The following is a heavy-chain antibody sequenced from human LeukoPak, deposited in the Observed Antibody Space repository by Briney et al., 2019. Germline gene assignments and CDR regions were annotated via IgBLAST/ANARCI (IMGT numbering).Heavy chain of an antibody. Sequence: GGSLRLSCAASGFTFSNYWMHWVRQAPGKGLVWVSRINTDGSSTSDADSVKGRFTISRDNAKNTLYLQMNSLRAEDMAVYYCARDMHGPRDYWGQGTLVTVSS. CDR1: GFTFSNYW. V-gene: IGHV3-74*01. J-gene: IGHJ4*02. CDR3: ARDMHGPRDY. D-gene: IGHD2-2*01. CDR2: INTDGSST.